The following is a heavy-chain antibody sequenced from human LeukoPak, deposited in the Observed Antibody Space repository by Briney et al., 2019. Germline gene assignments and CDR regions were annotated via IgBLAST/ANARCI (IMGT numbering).Heavy chain of an antibody. CDR1: GFTFSNYW. J-gene: IGHJ6*03. CDR2: INTDGTKT. Sequence: GGSLRLSCAASGFTFSNYWIHWVRHAPGTGLVWVPRINTDGTKTLYADSVKGRFIISRDNAKNTLYLQMNTLRTDDTAVYYCTRGQVADYYYYYMDVWGKGTTVTVSS. V-gene: IGHV3-74*01. CDR3: TRGQVADYYYYYMDV.